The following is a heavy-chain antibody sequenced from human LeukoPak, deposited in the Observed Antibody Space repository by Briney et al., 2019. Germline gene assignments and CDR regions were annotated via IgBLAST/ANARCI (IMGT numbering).Heavy chain of an antibody. Sequence: GGSLRLSCAASGFTFSSYAMSWVRQAPGKGLEWVSASSGSGGRTYYAESVKGRFTISRDNSKNTLNLQMNSLRAEDTAVYYCARLGYQLLRDNWFDPWGQGTLVTVSS. V-gene: IGHV3-23*01. D-gene: IGHD2-2*01. CDR3: ARLGYQLLRDNWFDP. CDR2: SSGSGGRT. J-gene: IGHJ5*02. CDR1: GFTFSSYA.